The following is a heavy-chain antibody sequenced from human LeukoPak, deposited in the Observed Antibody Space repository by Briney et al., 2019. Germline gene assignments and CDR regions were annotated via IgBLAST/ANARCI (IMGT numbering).Heavy chain of an antibody. V-gene: IGHV3-7*03. CDR1: GFSVSSNY. D-gene: IGHD3-9*01. CDR2: IKQDGSEK. J-gene: IGHJ3*02. CDR3: AKDIGDFDWLLWQGFDI. Sequence: GGSLRLSCAASGFSVSSNYMSWVRQAPGKGLEWVANIKQDGSEKYYVDSVKGRFTISRDNAKNSLYLQMNSLRVEDTGFYYCAKDIGDFDWLLWQGFDIWGQGTRVTVSS.